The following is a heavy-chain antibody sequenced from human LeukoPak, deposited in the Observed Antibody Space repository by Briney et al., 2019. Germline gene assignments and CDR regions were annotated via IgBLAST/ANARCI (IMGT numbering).Heavy chain of an antibody. D-gene: IGHD3-22*01. V-gene: IGHV1-8*01. CDR2: MNPNSRNT. CDR1: GYTFTSYD. J-gene: IGHJ4*02. Sequence: ASVKVSCKASGYTFTSYDINWVRQAAGQGLDWVGWMNPNSRNTGYAQKFQGRVTMTMNTAISTAYMELSSLRSDDTAVYYCARVYSDSSGYYVQGFDYWGQGTLVTVSS. CDR3: ARVYSDSSGYYVQGFDY.